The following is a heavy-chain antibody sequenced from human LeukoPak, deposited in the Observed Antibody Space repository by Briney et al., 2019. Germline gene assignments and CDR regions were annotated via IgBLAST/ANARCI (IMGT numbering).Heavy chain of an antibody. CDR1: GFNFDNFA. V-gene: IGHV3-30*04. D-gene: IGHD2-15*01. J-gene: IGHJ4*02. Sequence: GGSLRLSCVVSGFNFDNFAMHWVRQPLGKGLEWVAVISHDGRTKYYADSMKGRITISRDNSKNTLFLQMNSLRVEDTAVYYCARAPRRCSGGSCYSSTFDYWGQGTLVTVS. CDR3: ARAPRRCSGGSCYSSTFDY. CDR2: ISHDGRTK.